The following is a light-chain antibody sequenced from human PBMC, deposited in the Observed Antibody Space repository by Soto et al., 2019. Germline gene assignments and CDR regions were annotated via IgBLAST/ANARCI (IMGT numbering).Light chain of an antibody. CDR3: QQYNEWQTLT. J-gene: IGKJ4*01. V-gene: IGKV3-15*01. CDR2: GAS. CDR1: QSVSRK. Sequence: EILMTQYPATLSGSPGERATLSCGASQSVSRKLAWYQQKPGQAPRLLIYGASTRATGIPARFSGSGSGTEFTLTISSLKSEDFAVYYCQQYNEWQTLTFGGGTKVDIK.